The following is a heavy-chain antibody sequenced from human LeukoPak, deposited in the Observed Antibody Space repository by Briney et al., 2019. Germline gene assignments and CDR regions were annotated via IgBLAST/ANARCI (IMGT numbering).Heavy chain of an antibody. J-gene: IGHJ4*02. V-gene: IGHV3-53*01. Sequence: PGGSLRLSCAVSGFIVSSNYTSWVRQAPGKGLEWVSVIYSGGTTYYADSVKGRFTISRDNSKNTLYLQMNSLRVEDTAAYYCAKVRAPSGWFNSDYWGQGTLVTVSP. CDR1: GFIVSSNY. CDR3: AKVRAPSGWFNSDY. D-gene: IGHD6-19*01. CDR2: IYSGGTT.